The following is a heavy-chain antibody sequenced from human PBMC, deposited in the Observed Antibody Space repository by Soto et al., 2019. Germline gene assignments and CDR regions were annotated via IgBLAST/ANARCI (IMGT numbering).Heavy chain of an antibody. Sequence: GGSLRLSCAASGFTFSSYSMNWVRQAPGKGLEWVSSISSSSSYIYYADSVKGRFTISRDNAKNSLYLQMNSLRAEDTAVYYCARDEDYGSGNQDDPGIVYYYYGMDVWGQGTTVTVSS. D-gene: IGHD3-10*01. J-gene: IGHJ6*02. CDR1: GFTFSSYS. CDR3: ARDEDYGSGNQDDPGIVYYYYGMDV. V-gene: IGHV3-21*01. CDR2: ISSSSSYI.